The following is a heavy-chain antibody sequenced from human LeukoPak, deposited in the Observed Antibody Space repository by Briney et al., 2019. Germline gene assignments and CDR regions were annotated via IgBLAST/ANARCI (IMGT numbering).Heavy chain of an antibody. Sequence: SETLSLTCTVSGYSISSGYYWGWIRQPPGKGLEWIGSIYHSGSTYYNPSLKSRITISLDTSKNQFSLKLSSVTAADTAVYYCARVNSGSYYKGGYYFDYWGQGTLVTVSS. CDR2: IYHSGST. CDR1: GYSISSGYY. CDR3: ARVNSGSYYKGGYYFDY. V-gene: IGHV4-38-2*02. D-gene: IGHD1-26*01. J-gene: IGHJ4*02.